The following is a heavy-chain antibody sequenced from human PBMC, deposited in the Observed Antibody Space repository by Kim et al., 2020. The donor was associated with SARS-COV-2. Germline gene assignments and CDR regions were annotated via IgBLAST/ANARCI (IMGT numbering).Heavy chain of an antibody. Sequence: STTYTPSLKSRVTISVDTAKNRFSLKLTSVAAAGTAVYFCASAYTGFWFDPWGQGTLVTVSS. CDR3: ASAYTGFWFDP. V-gene: IGHV4-4*09. D-gene: IGHD3-16*01. CDR2: ST. J-gene: IGHJ5*02.